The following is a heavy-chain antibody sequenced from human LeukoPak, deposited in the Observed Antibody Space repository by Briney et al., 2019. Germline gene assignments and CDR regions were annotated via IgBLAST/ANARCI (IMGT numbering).Heavy chain of an antibody. V-gene: IGHV5-51*01. CDR3: ARQGAGVSLDY. J-gene: IGHJ4*02. CDR2: FNPGDSDF. Sequence: GESLKISCKGAGYTFTNYWIGWVRQMPGKGLEWMGIFNPGDSDFRYSPSFQGQVTISADKSINTAYLQWSSLKASDTAMYYCARQGAGVSLDYWGQGTLVTVSS. D-gene: IGHD2-8*01. CDR1: GYTFTNYW.